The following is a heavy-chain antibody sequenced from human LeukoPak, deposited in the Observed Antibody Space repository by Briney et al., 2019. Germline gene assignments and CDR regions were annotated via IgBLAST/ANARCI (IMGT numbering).Heavy chain of an antibody. Sequence: GGSLRLSCAASGFTFNTYTMNWVRQAPGKGLEWVSSITASSTAIYSADSVKGRFTISRDNAKNFLYLQMNSLRAEDTAVYYCARTYCDILTGYNPYFDYWGQGILVTVSS. CDR3: ARTYCDILTGYNPYFDY. CDR2: ITASSTAI. D-gene: IGHD3-9*01. CDR1: GFTFNTYT. V-gene: IGHV3-21*01. J-gene: IGHJ4*02.